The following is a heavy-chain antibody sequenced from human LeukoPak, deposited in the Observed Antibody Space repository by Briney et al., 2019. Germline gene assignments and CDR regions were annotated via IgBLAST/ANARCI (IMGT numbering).Heavy chain of an antibody. CDR2: IYDSGRT. J-gene: IGHJ4*02. D-gene: IGHD4-17*01. CDR1: GGSISSSSYY. Sequence: SETLSLTCTFSGGSISSSSYYWGWIRQPPGKGLEWLGSIYDSGRTYYNPSLKSRVTMSADTSKNQFSLKLRSVTAADTAVYYCARQRIGDYGDYSDYWGQGALVTVSS. V-gene: IGHV4-39*01. CDR3: ARQRIGDYGDYSDY.